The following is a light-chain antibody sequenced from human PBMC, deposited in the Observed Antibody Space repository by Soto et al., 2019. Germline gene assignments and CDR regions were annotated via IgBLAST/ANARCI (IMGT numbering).Light chain of an antibody. V-gene: IGLV1-47*01. J-gene: IGLJ1*01. CDR2: RNN. Sequence: QSVLTQPPSASGTPGQRVTISCSGGSSNIGTNYVYWYQHLAGAAPKLLIYRNNQRPSGVPERFSGSRSGTSASLAISGLRSEDESGYYCAAWDDSLSGYVFGTGTKVTVL. CDR1: SSNIGTNY. CDR3: AAWDDSLSGYV.